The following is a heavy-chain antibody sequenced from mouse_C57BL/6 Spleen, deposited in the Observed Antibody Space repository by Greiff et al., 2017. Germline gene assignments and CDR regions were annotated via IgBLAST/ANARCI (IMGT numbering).Heavy chain of an antibody. CDR3: TDGYYDYFDY. Sequence: EVKVEESGGGLVQPGGSMKLSCVASGFTFSNYWMNWVRQSPEKGLEWVAQIRLKSDNYATHYAESVKGRFTISRDDSKSSGYLQMNNLSAEDTGMYYCTDGYYDYFDYWGQGTTLTVSS. CDR2: IRLKSDNYAT. V-gene: IGHV6-3*01. J-gene: IGHJ2*01. D-gene: IGHD2-3*01. CDR1: GFTFSNYW.